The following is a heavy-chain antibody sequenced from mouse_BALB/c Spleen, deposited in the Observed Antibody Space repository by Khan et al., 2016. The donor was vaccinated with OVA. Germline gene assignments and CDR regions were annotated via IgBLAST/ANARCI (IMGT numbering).Heavy chain of an antibody. Sequence: VQLQQSGPELVKPGASVKMSCKASGYTFTYYVITWVKQRTGQGLEWIGEIYPGSDNAYYNERFKGKATLTADKSSNPTHMQLSSLTSEDSAVYFCARGDGDYVDFDYWGQGTTLTVSS. D-gene: IGHD2-13*01. V-gene: IGHV1-81*01. CDR2: IYPGSDNA. CDR1: GYTFTYYV. CDR3: ARGDGDYVDFDY. J-gene: IGHJ2*01.